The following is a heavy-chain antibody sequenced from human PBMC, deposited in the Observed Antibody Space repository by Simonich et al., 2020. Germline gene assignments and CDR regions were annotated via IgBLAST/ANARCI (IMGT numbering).Heavy chain of an antibody. D-gene: IGHD3-10*01. CDR2: INPNSGGT. CDR1: GYTFTGYY. V-gene: IGHV1-2*06. CDR3: ARVPGIYYYYGMDV. Sequence: GAEVKKPGASVKVSCKASGYTFTGYYMHWVRQAPGQGLEGMGRINPNSGGTNYAQKFQGRVTMTRDTSTSTAYMELSRLRSDDTAVYYCARVPGIYYYYGMDVWGQGTTVTVSS. J-gene: IGHJ6*02.